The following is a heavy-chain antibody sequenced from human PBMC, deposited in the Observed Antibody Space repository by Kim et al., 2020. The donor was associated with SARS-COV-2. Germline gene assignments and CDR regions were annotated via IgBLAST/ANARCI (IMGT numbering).Heavy chain of an antibody. CDR3: AKDPPASYGSGSRIDYFDY. D-gene: IGHD3-10*01. J-gene: IGHJ4*02. V-gene: IGHV3-23*01. Sequence: GGSLRLSCAASGFTFSSYAMSWVRQAPGKGLEWVSAISGSGGSTYYADSVKGRFTISRDNSKNTLYLQMNSLRAEDTAVYYCAKDPPASYGSGSRIDYFDYWGQGTLVTVSS. CDR2: ISGSGGST. CDR1: GFTFSSYA.